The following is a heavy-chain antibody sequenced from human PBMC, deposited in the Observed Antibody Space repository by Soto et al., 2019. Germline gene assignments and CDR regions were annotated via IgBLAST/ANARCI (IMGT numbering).Heavy chain of an antibody. V-gene: IGHV3-23*01. CDR3: AKANYYDSSGYLYYFDY. CDR2: ISGSGGST. CDR1: GFTFSSYA. J-gene: IGHJ4*02. D-gene: IGHD3-22*01. Sequence: GSLRLSCAASGFTFSSYAMSWVRQAPGKGLEWVSAISGSGGSTYYADSVKGRFTISRDNSKNTLYLQMNSLRAEDTAVYYCAKANYYDSSGYLYYFDYWGQGTLVTVSS.